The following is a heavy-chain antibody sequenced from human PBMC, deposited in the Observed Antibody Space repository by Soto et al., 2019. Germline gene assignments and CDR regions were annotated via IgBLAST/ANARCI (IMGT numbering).Heavy chain of an antibody. CDR3: ARERNYYDSSGYYRYFQH. CDR2: IYSGGST. CDR1: GFTVSSNY. J-gene: IGHJ1*01. D-gene: IGHD3-22*01. Sequence: GGSLRLSCAASGFTVSSNYMSWVRQAPGKGLEWVSVIYSGGSTYYADSVKGRFTISRHNSKNTLYLQMNSLRAEDTAVYYCARERNYYDSSGYYRYFQHWGQGTLVTVST. V-gene: IGHV3-53*04.